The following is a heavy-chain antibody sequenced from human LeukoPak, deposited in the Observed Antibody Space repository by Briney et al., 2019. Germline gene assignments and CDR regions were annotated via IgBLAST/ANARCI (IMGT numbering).Heavy chain of an antibody. D-gene: IGHD2-2*01. J-gene: IGHJ4*02. CDR3: AKIVVPSSLDMYSDY. Sequence: PGGSLRLSCAASGFTFNSYLMNWVRQAPGKGLEWVAAISGSGDSINYADSVKGRFTISRDNSKSTLYLQMDSLRADDTAVYYCAKIVVPSSLDMYSDYWGQGTLVTVSS. CDR2: ISGSGDSI. CDR1: GFTFNSYL. V-gene: IGHV3-23*01.